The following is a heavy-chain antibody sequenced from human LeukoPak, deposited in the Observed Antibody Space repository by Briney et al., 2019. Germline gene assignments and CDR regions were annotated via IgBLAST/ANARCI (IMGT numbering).Heavy chain of an antibody. CDR3: ATYRQVLLPFES. CDR2: IFPSGGEI. V-gene: IGHV3-23*01. CDR1: GFTFSAFA. Sequence: GGSLSLSCAASGFTFSAFAMIWVRQPPGKGLEWVSSIFPSGGEIHYTHSVRGGFTISRDNSQSTLSLQMNGLRPEDTAIYYCATYRQVLLPFESWGQGTLVTVSS. J-gene: IGHJ4*02. D-gene: IGHD2-8*02.